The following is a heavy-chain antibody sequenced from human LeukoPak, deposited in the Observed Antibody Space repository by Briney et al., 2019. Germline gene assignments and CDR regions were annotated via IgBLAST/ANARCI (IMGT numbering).Heavy chain of an antibody. J-gene: IGHJ4*02. Sequence: GGSLRLSCAASGFTFSSYSMNWVRQAPGKGLEWVSSISSSSSYIYYADSVKGRFTISRDNAKNSLYLQMNSLRAEDTAVYYCAREDSGSYSFHYWGQGTLVTVSS. V-gene: IGHV3-21*01. D-gene: IGHD1-26*01. CDR3: AREDSGSYSFHY. CDR1: GFTFSSYS. CDR2: ISSSSSYI.